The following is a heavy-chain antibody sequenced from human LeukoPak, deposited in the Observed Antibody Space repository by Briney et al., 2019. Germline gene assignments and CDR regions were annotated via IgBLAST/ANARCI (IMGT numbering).Heavy chain of an antibody. J-gene: IGHJ4*02. Sequence: GGSLRLSCAASGITFSSYAMSWVRQAPGKGLEWVSAISGSGGSTYYADSVKGRFTISRDNSKNTLYLQMNSLRAEDTAVYYCARAYCSSTSCYYFDYWGQGTLVTVSS. D-gene: IGHD2-2*01. CDR1: GITFSSYA. CDR3: ARAYCSSTSCYYFDY. V-gene: IGHV3-23*01. CDR2: ISGSGGST.